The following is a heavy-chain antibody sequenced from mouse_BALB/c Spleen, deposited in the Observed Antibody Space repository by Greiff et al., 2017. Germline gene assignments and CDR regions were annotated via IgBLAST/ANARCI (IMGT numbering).Heavy chain of an antibody. V-gene: IGHV3-2*02. J-gene: IGHJ3*01. CDR1: GYSITSDYA. D-gene: IGHD2-14*01. Sequence: DVQLQESGPGLVKPSQSLSLTCTVTGYSITSDYAWNWIRQFPGNKLEWMGYISYSGSTSYNPSLKSRISITRDTSKNQFFLQLNSVTTEDTATYYCASGRDVGFAYWGQGTLVTVSA. CDR3: ASGRDVGFAY. CDR2: ISYSGST.